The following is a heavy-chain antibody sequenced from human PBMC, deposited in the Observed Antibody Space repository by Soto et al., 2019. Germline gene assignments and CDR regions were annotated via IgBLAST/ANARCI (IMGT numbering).Heavy chain of an antibody. J-gene: IGHJ4*02. D-gene: IGHD2-2*01. Sequence: QVQLQESGPGLVKPSQTLSLTCTVSGGSISSGGYYWSWIRQHPGKGLEWIGYIYYSGSTYYNPSLKSLVTISVDTSKNQFSLKLSSVTAADTAVYYCARERAGSSTSCYGHYFDYWGQGTLVTVSS. CDR3: ARERAGSSTSCYGHYFDY. CDR1: GGSISSGGYY. V-gene: IGHV4-31*01. CDR2: IYYSGST.